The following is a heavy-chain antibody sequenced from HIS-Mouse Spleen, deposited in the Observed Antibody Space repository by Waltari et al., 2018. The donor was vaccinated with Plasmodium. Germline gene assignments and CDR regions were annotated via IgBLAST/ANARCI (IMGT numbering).Heavy chain of an antibody. J-gene: IGHJ2*01. V-gene: IGHV3-7*01. D-gene: IGHD6-13*01. CDR2: IKQDGSEK. Sequence: EVQLVESGGGLVQPGGALSLSCAPPGLAFSSYWMSWVRQAPGKGLEWVANIKQDGSEKYYVDSVKGRFTISRDNAKNSLYLQMNSLRAEDTAVYYCASSWYWYFDLWGRGTLVTVSS. CDR1: GLAFSSYW. CDR3: ASSWYWYFDL.